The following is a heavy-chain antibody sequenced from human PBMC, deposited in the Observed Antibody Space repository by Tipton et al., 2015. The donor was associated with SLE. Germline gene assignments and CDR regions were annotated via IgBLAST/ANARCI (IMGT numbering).Heavy chain of an antibody. V-gene: IGHV4-34*01. J-gene: IGHJ3*02. Sequence: TLSLTCAVYGGSFSGYYWSWIRQPPGKGLEWIGEINHSGSTNYNPSLKSRVTISVDTSKNQFSLKLSSVTAADTAVYYCASSLRGYSYGYTAFNIWGQGTMVSVSS. CDR1: GGSFSGYY. CDR2: INHSGST. CDR3: ASSLRGYSYGYTAFNI. D-gene: IGHD5-18*01.